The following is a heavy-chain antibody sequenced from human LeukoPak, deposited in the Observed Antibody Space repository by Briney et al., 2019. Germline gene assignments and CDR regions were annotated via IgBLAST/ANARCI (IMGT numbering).Heavy chain of an antibody. V-gene: IGHV3-30*02. J-gene: IGHJ4*02. CDR3: ATDFGTKAAARFFFDY. Sequence: GGSLRLSGAASGFTLSSYAMHWVRQAPGKGLEWVAFIRYDGSNEYYADSVKGRFTISKDNSKTTLYLQMNSLRAEDTAVYYCATDFGTKAAARFFFDYWGQGTLVTVSS. CDR2: IRYDGSNE. CDR1: GFTLSSYA. D-gene: IGHD2-2*01.